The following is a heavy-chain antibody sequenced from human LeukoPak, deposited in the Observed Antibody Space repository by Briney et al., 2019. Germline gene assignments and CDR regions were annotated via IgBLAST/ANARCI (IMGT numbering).Heavy chain of an antibody. Sequence: PGGSLRLSSAVSGFTFCSYTMYWVRQAPGKGLEWVSYIPSSGSTRHYADSVKGRFTISRDNAKKSLYLQMNSLRAEDTAVFYCARVRGGYCSGSSCFSAFYIWGQGSKISVCS. CDR3: ARVRGGYCSGSSCFSAFYI. J-gene: IGHJ3*02. CDR1: GFTFCSYT. CDR2: IPSSGSTR. D-gene: IGHD2-15*01. V-gene: IGHV3-48*03.